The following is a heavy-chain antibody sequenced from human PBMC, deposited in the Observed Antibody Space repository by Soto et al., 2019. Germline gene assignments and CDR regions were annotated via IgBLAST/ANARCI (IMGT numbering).Heavy chain of an antibody. CDR2: INAGNGNT. J-gene: IGHJ4*02. D-gene: IGHD6-13*01. CDR3: ARGIAPYYFDY. V-gene: IGHV1-3*01. CDR1: GYTFTSYG. Sequence: GASVKVSCKGSGYTFTSYGMHVVRQAPGQRLEWMGWINAGNGNTKYSQKFQGRVTITRDTSASTAYMELSSLRSEDTAVYYCARGIAPYYFDYWGQGTLVTVSS.